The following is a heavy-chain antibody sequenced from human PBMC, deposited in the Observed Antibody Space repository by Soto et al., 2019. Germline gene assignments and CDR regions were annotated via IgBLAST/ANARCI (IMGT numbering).Heavy chain of an antibody. CDR1: GGSMKTSHW. CDR2: VYHSGTT. D-gene: IGHD3-22*01. J-gene: IGHJ5*01. V-gene: IGHV4-4*02. CDR3: PTMAYDTNGYYRFDP. Sequence: SDTLSLTCAVSGGSMKTSHWWSWVRQPPGKGLEWIGEVYHSGTTNYNPSLRGRVTMSVDKSKNQFSLNLTSVTAADTAMYYCPTMAYDTNGYYRFDPWGQGTLVNVSS.